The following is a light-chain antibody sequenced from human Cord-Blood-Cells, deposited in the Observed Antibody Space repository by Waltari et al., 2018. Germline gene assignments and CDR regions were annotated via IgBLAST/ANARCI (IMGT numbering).Light chain of an antibody. J-gene: IGLJ2*01. CDR2: DVS. CDR3: SSYTSSSTLVV. Sequence: SALTQPASVSGSPGQSLTISCTGTSSDVGGYNYVSWYQQHPGKAPKLMIYDVSNRPSGVSNHFSGSKSGNTASLTISGLQAEDEADYYCSSYTSSSTLVVFGGGTKLTVL. V-gene: IGLV2-14*01. CDR1: SSDVGGYNY.